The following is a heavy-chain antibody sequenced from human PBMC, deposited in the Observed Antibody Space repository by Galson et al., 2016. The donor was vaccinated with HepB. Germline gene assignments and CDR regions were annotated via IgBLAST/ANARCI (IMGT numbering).Heavy chain of an antibody. D-gene: IGHD1-1*01. CDR3: ARRRPGGSMDF. J-gene: IGHJ6*02. CDR2: IYYSGYT. CDR1: GGSISRDIFY. Sequence: SETLSLTCAVSGGSISRDIFYWGWIRQPPGKGLEWIGNIYYSGYTHYNPSLRSRLTMSVDTSKQQFSLDLSSVTAADTAVYYCARRRPGGSMDFWGPGTTVTVSS. V-gene: IGHV4-39*01.